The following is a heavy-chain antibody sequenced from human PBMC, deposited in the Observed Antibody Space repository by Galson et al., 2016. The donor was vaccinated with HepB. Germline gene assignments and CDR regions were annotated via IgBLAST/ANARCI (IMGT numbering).Heavy chain of an antibody. D-gene: IGHD3-3*01. Sequence: SLRLSCAASGFSVSTQYITWVRQAPGKGLEWVSITHNAGDTYYADAVKGRFTISRDASKNTVYLQMSSLRDEDTAVYYCASFGTWGQGTLFTVSP. CDR2: THNAGDT. V-gene: IGHV3-53*01. J-gene: IGHJ5*02. CDR3: ASFGT. CDR1: GFSVSTQY.